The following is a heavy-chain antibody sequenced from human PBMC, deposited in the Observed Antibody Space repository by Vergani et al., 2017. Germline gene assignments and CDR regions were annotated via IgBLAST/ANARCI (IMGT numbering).Heavy chain of an antibody. CDR3: ARDPRYCSSTSCSGGDY. J-gene: IGHJ4*02. V-gene: IGHV1-69*12. CDR2: IIPIFGTA. D-gene: IGHD2-2*01. Sequence: QVQLVQSGAEVKKPGSSVQVSCKASGGTFSSYAISWVRQAPGQGLEWMGGIIPIFGTANYAQKFQGRVTITADESTSTAYMELSSLRSEDTAVYYCARDPRYCSSTSCSGGDYWGQGTLVTVSS. CDR1: GGTFSSYA.